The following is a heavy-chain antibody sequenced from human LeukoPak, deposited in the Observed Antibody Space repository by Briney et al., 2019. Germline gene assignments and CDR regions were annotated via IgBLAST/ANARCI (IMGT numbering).Heavy chain of an antibody. Sequence: GGSLRLSCAASGFTFDDYAMHWVRQAPGKGLESVSGISWNSGSIGYADSVKGRFTISRDNAKNSLYLQMNSLRAEDMALYYCAKDLSSSWYDGEGFDYWGQGTLVTVSS. V-gene: IGHV3-9*03. CDR1: GFTFDDYA. CDR2: ISWNSGSI. J-gene: IGHJ4*02. D-gene: IGHD6-13*01. CDR3: AKDLSSSWYDGEGFDY.